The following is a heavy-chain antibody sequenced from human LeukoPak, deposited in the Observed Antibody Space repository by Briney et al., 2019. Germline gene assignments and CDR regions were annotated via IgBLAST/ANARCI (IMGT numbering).Heavy chain of an antibody. J-gene: IGHJ4*02. V-gene: IGHV1-2*06. CDR3: ARVGYSSSGYGAWDY. D-gene: IGHD6-13*01. CDR2: INPNSGGT. Sequence: GASVKVSCKASGYTFTGYYMHWVRQAPGQGLEWMGRINPNSGGTNYAQKFQGRVTMTRDTSISTAYMELSRLRSDDTAVYYGARVGYSSSGYGAWDYWGQGTLVTVSS. CDR1: GYTFTGYY.